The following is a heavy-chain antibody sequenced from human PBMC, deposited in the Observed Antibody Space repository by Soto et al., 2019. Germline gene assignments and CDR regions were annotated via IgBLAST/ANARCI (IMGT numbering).Heavy chain of an antibody. CDR3: TTDRQIFGVVIISVFDY. CDR1: GFTFSNAW. D-gene: IGHD3-3*01. J-gene: IGHJ4*02. CDR2: IKSKTDGGTT. Sequence: GGSLRLSCAASGFTFSNAWMNWVRQAPGKGLEWVGRIKSKTDGGTTDYAAPVKGRFTISRDDSKNTLYLQMNSLKTEDTAVYYCTTDRQIFGVVIISVFDYWGQGTLVTVSS. V-gene: IGHV3-15*07.